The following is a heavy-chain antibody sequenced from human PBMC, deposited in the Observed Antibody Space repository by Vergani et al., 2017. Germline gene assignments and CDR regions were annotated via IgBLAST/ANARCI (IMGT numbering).Heavy chain of an antibody. CDR2: INWNSDSI. D-gene: IGHD6-13*01. CDR1: GFTFDDYA. J-gene: IGHJ2*01. V-gene: IGHV3-9*01. Sequence: EVQLVESGGGLVKPGRSLRLSCEASGFTFDDYAMHWVRQAPGKGLEWVSGINWNSDSIAYADSVKGRFTISRDNAKNSLYLQMNSLRAEDTALYYCVKDIAASGNYWYFDLWGRGTLVTVSS. CDR3: VKDIAASGNYWYFDL.